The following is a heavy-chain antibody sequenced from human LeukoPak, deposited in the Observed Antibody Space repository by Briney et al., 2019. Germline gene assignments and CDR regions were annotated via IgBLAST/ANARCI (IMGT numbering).Heavy chain of an antibody. Sequence: SQTLSLTCTVSGGSISSGGYYWSWIRQHPGKGLEWIGYIYYSGSTYYNPSLKSRVTISVDTSKNQFSLKLSSVTAADTAVYYCARGYLSVTDCSSTSCYHLPDNWFDPWGQGTLVTVSS. D-gene: IGHD2-2*01. CDR1: GGSISSGGYY. V-gene: IGHV4-31*03. CDR2: IYYSGST. J-gene: IGHJ5*02. CDR3: ARGYLSVTDCSSTSCYHLPDNWFDP.